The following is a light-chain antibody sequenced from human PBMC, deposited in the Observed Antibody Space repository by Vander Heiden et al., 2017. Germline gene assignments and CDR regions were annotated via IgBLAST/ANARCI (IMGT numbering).Light chain of an antibody. Sequence: EIVLTQSPGPLPLSPGERATLSCRASQSVSSSYLAWYQQKPGQAPRLLIYGASSRATGIPDRFSGSGSGTDFTLTISRLEPEDFAVYYCQQYGSSPWTFGQGTKVEIK. CDR1: QSVSSSY. CDR2: GAS. CDR3: QQYGSSPWT. J-gene: IGKJ1*01. V-gene: IGKV3-20*01.